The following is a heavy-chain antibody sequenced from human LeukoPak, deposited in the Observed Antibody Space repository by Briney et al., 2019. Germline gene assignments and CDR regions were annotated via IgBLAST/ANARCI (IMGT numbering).Heavy chain of an antibody. CDR1: GFTFGSYA. CDR3: AKGSYNSGWGPDC. J-gene: IGHJ4*02. V-gene: IGHV3-23*01. CDR2: ISGGGTTT. D-gene: IGHD6-19*01. Sequence: GGSLRLSCAASGFTFGSYAMHWVRQAPGKALEWVSLISGGGTTTYYADSVKGRFTISRDNSKNTVYLQMNSLRAEDTAIYYCAKGSYNSGWGPDCWGQGTLVTVSS.